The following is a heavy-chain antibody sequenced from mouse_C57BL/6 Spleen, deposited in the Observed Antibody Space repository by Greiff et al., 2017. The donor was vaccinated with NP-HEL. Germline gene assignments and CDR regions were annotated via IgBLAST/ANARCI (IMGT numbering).Heavy chain of an antibody. Sequence: EVKLMESGPELVKPGASVKISCKASGYSFTGYYMNWVKQSPEKSLEWIGEINPSTGGTTYNQKFKAKATLTVDKSSSTAYMQLKSLTSEDSAVYYCARGGRENFDYWGQGTTLTVSS. CDR3: ARGGRENFDY. V-gene: IGHV1-42*01. CDR2: INPSTGGT. J-gene: IGHJ2*01. CDR1: GYSFTGYY.